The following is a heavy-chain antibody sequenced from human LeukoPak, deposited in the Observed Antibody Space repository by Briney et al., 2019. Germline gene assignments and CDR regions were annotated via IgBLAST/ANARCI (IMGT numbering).Heavy chain of an antibody. CDR2: ISNNGDSV. D-gene: IGHD6-13*01. CDR1: GFTFSSHA. V-gene: IGHV3-23*01. Sequence: GGSRRLSCVASGFTFSSHALSWVRQAPRKGLEWVSGISNNGDSVYYADSVKGRFTISSDNSKNTLFLQMNSLGAENTAVYYCARHVGSWSTGWLDLWGQGTLVSVSS. CDR3: ARHVGSWSTGWLDL. J-gene: IGHJ5*02.